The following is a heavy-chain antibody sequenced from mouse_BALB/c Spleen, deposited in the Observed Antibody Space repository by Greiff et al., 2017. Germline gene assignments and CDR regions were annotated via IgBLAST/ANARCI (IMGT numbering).Heavy chain of an antibody. CDR3: NAWTTATAWFAD. CDR2: IDPENGDT. J-gene: IGHJ3*01. D-gene: IGHD1-2*01. Sequence: VQLQQSGAELVRSGASVKLSCTASGFNIKDYYMHWVKQRPEQGLEWIGWIDPENGDTEYAPKFQGKATMTADTSSNTAYLQLSSLTSEDTAVYYCNAWTTATAWFADWGEGTLVTVSA. CDR1: GFNIKDYY. V-gene: IGHV14-4*02.